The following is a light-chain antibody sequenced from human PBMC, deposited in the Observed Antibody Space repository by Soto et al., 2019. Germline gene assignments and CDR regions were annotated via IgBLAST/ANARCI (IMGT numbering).Light chain of an antibody. V-gene: IGKV2-28*01. CDR1: QSLLHSNGNNY. CDR3: QQYGSSST. CDR2: LCS. J-gene: IGKJ5*01. Sequence: DMVMTQSPLSLPVTPGESASISCRSSQSLLHSNGNNYLDWYLQKPGQSLQLLIYLCSNRASGVPDRFSRSGSGTDFTLTISRLEPEDFAVYYCQQYGSSSTVGPGTRLEIK.